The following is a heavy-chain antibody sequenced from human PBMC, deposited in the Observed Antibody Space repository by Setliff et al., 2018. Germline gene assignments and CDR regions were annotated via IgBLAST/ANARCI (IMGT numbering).Heavy chain of an antibody. J-gene: IGHJ6*03. CDR2: ISTSSSTI. D-gene: IGHD3-22*01. V-gene: IGHV3-48*01. Sequence: GGSLRLSCVASGFTFSSHGMTWVRLAPGKGLEWISYISTSSSTIYYADSVKGRFTISRDNANHTLYLQMNSLRADDTAVYYCARLALTGYDSSGYYYALGYYYYMDVWGKGTTVTVSS. CDR3: ARLALTGYDSSGYYYALGYYYYMDV. CDR1: GFTFSSHG.